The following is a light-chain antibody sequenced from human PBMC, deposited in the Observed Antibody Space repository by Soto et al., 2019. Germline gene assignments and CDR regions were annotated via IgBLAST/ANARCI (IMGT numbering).Light chain of an antibody. CDR3: QKCKVAPFT. CDR1: QGIRND. Sequence: DIQMTQSPSSLSASVGDRVTMTFRASQGIRNDLGWYQQKPGKVPKLLIYAASTLQSGVPSRFIGSGSGTDFTLTISSLQPEDVATYYCQKCKVAPFTFGGGTKVDI. J-gene: IGKJ4*01. V-gene: IGKV1-27*01. CDR2: AAS.